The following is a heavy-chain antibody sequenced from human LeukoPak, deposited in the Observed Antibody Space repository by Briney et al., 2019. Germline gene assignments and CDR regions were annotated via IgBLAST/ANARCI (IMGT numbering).Heavy chain of an antibody. Sequence: SETLSLTCTVSGGSISSGGYYWSWIRQHPGKGLEWIGYIYYSGSTYYNPSLKSRVTISVDTSKNQFSLKLSSVTAADTAVYYCARDGKEWTGVPRVYMDVWGKGTTVTVSS. CDR3: ARDGKEWTGVPRVYMDV. J-gene: IGHJ6*03. V-gene: IGHV4-31*03. D-gene: IGHD3/OR15-3a*01. CDR2: IYYSGST. CDR1: GGSISSGGYY.